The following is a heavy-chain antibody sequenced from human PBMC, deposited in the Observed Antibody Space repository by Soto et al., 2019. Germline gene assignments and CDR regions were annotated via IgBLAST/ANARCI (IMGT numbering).Heavy chain of an antibody. D-gene: IGHD6-13*01. Sequence: QVQLVQSGAEVKKPGASVKVSCKASGYTFTSYGISWVRQAPGQGLEWMGWISAYNGNTNYAQKLQGRVTMTTDTPTSTPSMELRSLRSHDTAVYSWARAPRSSWYAPWGQGTLVTVSS. V-gene: IGHV1-18*01. CDR1: GYTFTSYG. J-gene: IGHJ5*02. CDR2: ISAYNGNT. CDR3: ARAPRSSWYAP.